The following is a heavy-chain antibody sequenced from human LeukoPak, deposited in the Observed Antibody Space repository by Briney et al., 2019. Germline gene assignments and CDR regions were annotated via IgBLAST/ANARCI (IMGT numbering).Heavy chain of an antibody. CDR1: GFTFSTYS. CDR2: ISSSSGTL. D-gene: IGHD2-15*01. J-gene: IGHJ4*02. Sequence: GGSLRLSCAASGFTFSTYSLNWVRQAPGKGLEWVSYISSSSGTLYYADSVKGRFTISRDNAKSSLYLQMNSLRDEDTAVYFCARNRYCVVANCNDRDLHYWGQGTLVTVSS. V-gene: IGHV3-48*02. CDR3: ARNRYCVVANCNDRDLHY.